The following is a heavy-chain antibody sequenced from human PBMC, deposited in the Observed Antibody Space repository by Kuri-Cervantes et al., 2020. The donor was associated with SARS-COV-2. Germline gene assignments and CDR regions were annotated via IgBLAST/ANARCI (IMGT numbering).Heavy chain of an antibody. D-gene: IGHD3-16*01. CDR2: IYTSGST. CDR3: ARGEAGRGWFDP. Sequence: SETLSLTCTVSGGSISSGSYYWSWIRQPAGKGLEWIGYIYTSGSTNYNPSLKSRVTISVDTSKNQFSLKLSSVTAADTAVYYCARGEAGRGWFDPWGQGTLVTVSS. V-gene: IGHV4-61*09. J-gene: IGHJ5*02. CDR1: GGSISSGSYY.